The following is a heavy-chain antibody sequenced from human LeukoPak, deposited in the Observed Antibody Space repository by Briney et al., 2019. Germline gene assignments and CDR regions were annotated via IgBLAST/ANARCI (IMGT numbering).Heavy chain of an antibody. CDR2: IYYSGST. Sequence: KPSETLSLTXTVSGGSIGSYYWSWIRQAPGKGLEWIGYIYYSGSTNYNPSLKSRVTISVDTSKNQFSLKLSSVTAADTAVYYCAMSSGWYLHFDYWGQGTLVTVSS. V-gene: IGHV4-59*01. CDR3: AMSSGWYLHFDY. D-gene: IGHD6-19*01. J-gene: IGHJ4*02. CDR1: GGSIGSYY.